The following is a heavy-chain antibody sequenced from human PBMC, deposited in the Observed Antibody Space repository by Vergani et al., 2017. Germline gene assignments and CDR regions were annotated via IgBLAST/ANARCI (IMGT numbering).Heavy chain of an antibody. CDR2: VSGSSATP. CDR1: GFTFSSYN. V-gene: IGHV3-23*04. D-gene: IGHD5-12*01. Sequence: EEHLVESGGNLVQPGGSLRLSCAASGFTFSSYNFNWVRQAPGKGLEWVSSVSGSSATPYYADSVKGRFIISRDNSKNTLHLQMNSLRADDTAVYYCTKGSRGYTGYFFDYWGQGTLATVSA. J-gene: IGHJ4*02. CDR3: TKGSRGYTGYFFDY.